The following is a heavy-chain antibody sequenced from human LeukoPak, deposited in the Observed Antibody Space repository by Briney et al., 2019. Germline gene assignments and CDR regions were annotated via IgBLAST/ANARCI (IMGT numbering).Heavy chain of an antibody. CDR2: IDGDGSST. J-gene: IGHJ4*02. D-gene: IGHD5-12*01. Sequence: GGSLRLSCAASGFTFSSCWMQWVRQAPGKGLVWVSRIDGDGSSTNYADSVKGRFTISRDNAKNTLYLQMNSLRAEDTAVYYCARGYSGYFYYWGQGTLVTVSS. CDR1: GFTFSSCW. V-gene: IGHV3-74*01. CDR3: ARGYSGYFYY.